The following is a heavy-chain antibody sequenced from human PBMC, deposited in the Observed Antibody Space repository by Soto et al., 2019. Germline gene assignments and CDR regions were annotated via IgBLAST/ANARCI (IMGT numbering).Heavy chain of an antibody. CDR2: INSDGSST. CDR1: GFTFSGYW. D-gene: IGHD6-6*01. J-gene: IGHJ4*02. V-gene: IGHV3-74*01. Sequence: GGSLRLSCAASGFTFSGYWMHWVHQAPGKGLVCVSRINSDGSSTSYADSVKGRFTISRDNAKNTLYLQMNSLRAEDTAVYYCARGVYYSGSFDYWGQGTLVTVSS. CDR3: ARGVYYSGSFDY.